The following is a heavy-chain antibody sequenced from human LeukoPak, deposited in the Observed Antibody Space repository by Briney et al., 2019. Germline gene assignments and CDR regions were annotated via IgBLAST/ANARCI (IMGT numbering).Heavy chain of an antibody. D-gene: IGHD4-17*01. Sequence: PGGSLRLSCAASGFTFSTYAMSWVRQAPGEGLEWVSGIIGNAASTYYADSVKGRFTISRDNSKNTLYLQMNSLRAEDTAIYYCAKDRVPDGAWEIYYWGQGTLVTVSS. CDR2: IIGNAAST. CDR3: AKDRVPDGAWEIYY. V-gene: IGHV3-23*01. CDR1: GFTFSTYA. J-gene: IGHJ4*01.